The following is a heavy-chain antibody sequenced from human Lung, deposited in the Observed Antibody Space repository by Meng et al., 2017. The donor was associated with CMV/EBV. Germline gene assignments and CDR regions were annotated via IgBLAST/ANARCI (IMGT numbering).Heavy chain of an antibody. CDR3: ARGGSSSSRCAYGRLDV. Sequence: SXTLSLTCAVYDGSFSVYYWSWIRQPPGKGLEWIGEINHSGSTNYNPSLKSRVTMSVDTSKNQLSLRLNSVTAADTAVYYCARGGSSSSRCAYGRLDVWGQGTWVTVSS. CDR2: INHSGST. V-gene: IGHV4-34*01. J-gene: IGHJ6*02. D-gene: IGHD6-13*01. CDR1: DGSFSVYY.